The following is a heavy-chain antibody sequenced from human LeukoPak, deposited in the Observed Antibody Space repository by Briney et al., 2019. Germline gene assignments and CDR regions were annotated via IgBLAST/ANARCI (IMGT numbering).Heavy chain of an antibody. Sequence: PSETLSLTCTVSGVTINSYNWGWIRQSPGKGLEWIGYLLYTGSANYNPSLMSRVTISLDTSKNQFSLTLSSVTAADTAVYYCAKRVAVTGNWCFDLWGRGTLVTVSS. V-gene: IGHV4-59*01. CDR3: AKRVAVTGNWCFDL. CDR1: GVTINSYN. CDR2: LLYTGSA. D-gene: IGHD6-19*01. J-gene: IGHJ2*01.